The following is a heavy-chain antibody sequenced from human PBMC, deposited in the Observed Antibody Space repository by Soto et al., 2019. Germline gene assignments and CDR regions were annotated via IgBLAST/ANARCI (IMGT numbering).Heavy chain of an antibody. D-gene: IGHD3-10*01. CDR2: ISGDGSNE. CDR3: ARHLSHLRSGWLDP. Sequence: GGSLRLSCGVSGFTCINYAMHWVRQAPGKGLEWVALISGDGSNEYYADSVKGRFTISRDNSRNTLYLQMNSLRADDTAVYYCARHLSHLRSGWLDPWRRGTLATVAS. J-gene: IGHJ5*02. CDR1: GFTCINYA. V-gene: IGHV3-30-3*01.